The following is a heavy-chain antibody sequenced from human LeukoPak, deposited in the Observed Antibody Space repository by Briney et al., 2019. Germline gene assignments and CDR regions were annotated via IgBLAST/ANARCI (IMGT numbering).Heavy chain of an antibody. CDR1: GFTFSDYY. V-gene: IGHV3-11*04. Sequence: GGSLRLSCASSGFTFSDYYMSWIRQAPGKGLEWVSYISSSGSIIYYADSVKGRFTISRDNAKNSLFLQMNSLRAEDTAVYYCARVGTGSYFYYGMDVWGQGTTVTVSS. J-gene: IGHJ6*02. D-gene: IGHD3/OR15-3a*01. CDR3: ARVGTGSYFYYGMDV. CDR2: ISSSGSII.